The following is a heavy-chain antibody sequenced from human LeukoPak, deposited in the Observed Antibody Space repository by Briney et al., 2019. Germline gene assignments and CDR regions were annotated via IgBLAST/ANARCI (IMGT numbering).Heavy chain of an antibody. D-gene: IGHD2-2*01. CDR2: ISSSSSYI. CDR1: GFTFSNYA. Sequence: SGGSLRLSCAASGFTFSNYAMSWVRQAPGKGLEWVSSISSSSSYIYYADSVKGRFTISRDNAKNSLYLQMNSLRAEDTAVYYCARGRYCSSTSCGFDYWGQGTLVTVSS. V-gene: IGHV3-21*01. CDR3: ARGRYCSSTSCGFDY. J-gene: IGHJ4*02.